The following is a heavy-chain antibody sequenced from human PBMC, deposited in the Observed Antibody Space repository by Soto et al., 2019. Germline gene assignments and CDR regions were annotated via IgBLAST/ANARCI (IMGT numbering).Heavy chain of an antibody. CDR1: GGSFSGYY. D-gene: IGHD3-22*01. Sequence: SETLSLTCAVYGGSFSGYYWSWIRQPPGKGLEWIGEINHSGSTNYNPSLKSRVTISVDTSKNQFSLKLSSVTAADTAVYYCARVRAPFSKRQTTYYYDSSGYSDYWGQGTLVTVSS. J-gene: IGHJ4*02. CDR3: ARVRAPFSKRQTTYYYDSSGYSDY. CDR2: INHSGST. V-gene: IGHV4-34*01.